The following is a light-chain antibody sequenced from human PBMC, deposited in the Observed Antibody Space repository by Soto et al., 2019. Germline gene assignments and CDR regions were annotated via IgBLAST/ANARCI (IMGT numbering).Light chain of an antibody. CDR3: QQCKNFPLT. Sequence: DIQMTQSPSSVSASLGDRVTITCRASQDISNLLVWYQQKPGNSPKLLIYEASTLQGGVSPRFSGSGSGTDFTLTISNLQPEDFATYFCQQCKNFPLTFGQGTRVDIK. CDR1: QDISNL. V-gene: IGKV1-12*01. CDR2: EAS. J-gene: IGKJ5*01.